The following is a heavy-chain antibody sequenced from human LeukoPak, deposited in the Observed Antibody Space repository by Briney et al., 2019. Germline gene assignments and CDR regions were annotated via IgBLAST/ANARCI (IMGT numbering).Heavy chain of an antibody. D-gene: IGHD3-9*01. CDR2: INPNSGGT. J-gene: IGHJ3*02. CDR1: GYTFTGYY. CDR3: ARDFDPGQSDAFDI. Sequence: ASVKVSCKASGYTFTGYYMLWVRQAPGQGLEWMGWINPNSGGTNYAQKFQGRVTMTRDTSISTAYMELSKLRSDDTAVYYCARDFDPGQSDAFDIWGQGTMVTVSS. V-gene: IGHV1-2*02.